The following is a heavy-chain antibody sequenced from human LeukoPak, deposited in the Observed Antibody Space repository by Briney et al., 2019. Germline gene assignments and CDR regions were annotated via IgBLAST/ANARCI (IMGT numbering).Heavy chain of an antibody. J-gene: IGHJ4*02. CDR2: IHHSGTT. CDR3: ARVAYGGNFFDS. D-gene: IGHD4-23*01. V-gene: IGHV4-30-2*01. CDR1: GGSIKSSVYS. Sequence: SQTLSLTCAVSGGSIKSSVYSWSWIRQPPGKVLEWIGYIHHSGTTYYNPSLKSRVTISLDRSKNQFSLELTSVTAADTAVYYCARVAYGGNFFDSWGQGTLVTVSS.